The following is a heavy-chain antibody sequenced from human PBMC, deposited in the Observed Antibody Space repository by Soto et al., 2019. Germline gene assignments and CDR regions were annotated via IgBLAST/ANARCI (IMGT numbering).Heavy chain of an antibody. CDR2: IYYSGST. D-gene: IGHD2-15*01. Sequence: PSETLSLTCTVSGGSISSSSYYWGWIRQPPGKGLEWIGSIYYSGSTYYNPSLKSRVTISVDTSKNQFSLKLSSVTAADTAVYYCASYGVVAAIGAYWGQGTLVTVSS. CDR1: GGSISSSSYY. V-gene: IGHV4-39*01. J-gene: IGHJ4*02. CDR3: ASYGVVAAIGAY.